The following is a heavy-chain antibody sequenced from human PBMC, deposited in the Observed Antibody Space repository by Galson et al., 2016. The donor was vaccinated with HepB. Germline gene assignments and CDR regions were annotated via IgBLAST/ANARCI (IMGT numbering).Heavy chain of an antibody. CDR1: GFTFGGYG. J-gene: IGHJ5*01. CDR2: IWYDATNT. V-gene: IGHV3-33*03. D-gene: IGHD2-15*01. Sequence: SLRLSCAVSGFTFGGYGMHWVRQAPGKGLEWVAVIWYDATNTYYAESVRGRFTISRDNSNNTLFLQMNSLRVEDTAVYFWVKDSGRGPCSGGGCPKWFDSWGQGTLVTVSS. CDR3: VKDSGRGPCSGGGCPKWFDS.